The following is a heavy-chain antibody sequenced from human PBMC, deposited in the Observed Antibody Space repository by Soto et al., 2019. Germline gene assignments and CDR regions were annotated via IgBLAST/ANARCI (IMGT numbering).Heavy chain of an antibody. CDR1: GYTFTSYG. CDR3: ASSLLVGYGLEGESD. Sequence: QVQLVQSGAEVKKPGASVKVSCKASGYTFTSYGISWVRQPPGQGLEWMGWISAYNSNTNYAQKLQGRVTKTTDTPTSTAYRELGSLRSDDTAVYYCASSLLVGYGLEGESDWGQGTLVTVSS. V-gene: IGHV1-18*01. D-gene: IGHD2-8*02. CDR2: ISAYNSNT. J-gene: IGHJ4*02.